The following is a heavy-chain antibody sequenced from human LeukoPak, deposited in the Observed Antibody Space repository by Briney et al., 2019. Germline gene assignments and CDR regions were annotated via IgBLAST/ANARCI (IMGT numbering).Heavy chain of an antibody. CDR3: ARDYGDYVGWFDP. J-gene: IGHJ5*02. Sequence: PSETLSLTCAVYGGSFSGYYWSWIRQPPGKGLEWIGEINHSGSTNYNPSLKSRVTISVDTSKNQFSLKLSSVTAADTAVYYCARDYGDYVGWFDPWGQGTLVTVSS. CDR2: INHSGST. V-gene: IGHV4-34*01. D-gene: IGHD4-17*01. CDR1: GGSFSGYY.